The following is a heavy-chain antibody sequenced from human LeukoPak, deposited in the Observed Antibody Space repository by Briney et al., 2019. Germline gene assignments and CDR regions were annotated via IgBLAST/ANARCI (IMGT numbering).Heavy chain of an antibody. D-gene: IGHD1-26*01. J-gene: IGHJ5*02. Sequence: SETLSLTCTVSGGSISSYYWSWIRQPPGKGLEWIGYIYYSGSTNYNPSLKSRVTISVDTSKNRFSLKLSSVTAADTAVYYCARDRSYIWFDPWGQGTLVTVSS. CDR3: ARDRSYIWFDP. V-gene: IGHV4-59*01. CDR1: GGSISSYY. CDR2: IYYSGST.